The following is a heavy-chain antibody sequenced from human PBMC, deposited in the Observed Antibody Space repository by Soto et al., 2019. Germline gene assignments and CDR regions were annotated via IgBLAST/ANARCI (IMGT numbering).Heavy chain of an antibody. D-gene: IGHD6-6*01. CDR2: ISWNSGSI. V-gene: IGHV3-9*01. Sequence: EVQLVESGGGLVQPGRSLRLSCAASGFTFDDYAMHWVRQAPGKGLEWVSGISWNSGSIGYADSVKGRFTISRDNAKNSLYLQLNSLRAEHTALYYCAKDPLVRYSSSYPLGLNWFDPWGQGTLVTVSS. CDR3: AKDPLVRYSSSYPLGLNWFDP. J-gene: IGHJ5*02. CDR1: GFTFDDYA.